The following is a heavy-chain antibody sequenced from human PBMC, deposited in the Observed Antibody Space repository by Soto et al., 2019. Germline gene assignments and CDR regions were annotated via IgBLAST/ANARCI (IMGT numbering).Heavy chain of an antibody. CDR2: ISGNGGTT. J-gene: IGHJ4*02. CDR1: GFTFNSYA. CDR3: AKGKSHTLFGVDTLFDY. D-gene: IGHD3-3*01. V-gene: IGHV3-23*01. Sequence: EVQLLESGGGLVQPGGSLSLSCAASGFTFNSYAMSWVRQAPGKGLEWVSLISGNGGTTNYADSVKGRFTISTDNSKKKLYLQMDSLRAEDTAVYYCAKGKSHTLFGVDTLFDYWGQGTLVTVYS.